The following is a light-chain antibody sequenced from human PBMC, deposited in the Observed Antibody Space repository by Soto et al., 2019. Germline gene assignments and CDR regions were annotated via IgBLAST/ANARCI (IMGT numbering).Light chain of an antibody. V-gene: IGKV1-39*01. J-gene: IGKJ1*01. CDR2: AAS. CDR1: ESVSSY. Sequence: DIQMTQSPSSLSASVGDRVTITCRAKESVSSYVNWYQQKPGKAPKLLIYAASSLQSGVPARFSGSGSVTDFTLTNSGLQPEDFATYYCQQSYSKWTFGQGTKVEIK. CDR3: QQSYSKWT.